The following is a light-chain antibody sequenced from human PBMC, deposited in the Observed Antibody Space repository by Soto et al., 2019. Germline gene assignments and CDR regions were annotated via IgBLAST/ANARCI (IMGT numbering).Light chain of an antibody. CDR2: EVS. V-gene: IGLV2-14*01. J-gene: IGLJ1*01. Sequence: QSVLTQPASVSGSPGQSITISCTGTSSDVGGYTYVSWYQHHPGKAPKLMIYEVSNRPSGVSNRFSGSKSGNTASLTISGPQAEDEADYYCRSYTSSCTYVFGTGTNGTVL. CDR3: RSYTSSCTYV. CDR1: SSDVGGYTY.